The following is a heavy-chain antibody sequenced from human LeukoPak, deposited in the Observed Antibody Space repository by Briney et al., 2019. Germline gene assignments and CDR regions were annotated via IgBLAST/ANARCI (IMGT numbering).Heavy chain of an antibody. CDR2: ISTYWGNT. V-gene: IGHV1-18*01. J-gene: IGHJ4*02. CDR1: GYTFTLYG. D-gene: IGHD4-17*01. CDR3: ATEGGWQPIDYGDSVY. Sequence: ASVRVSCKASGYTFTLYGINWVRQAPGQGLEWMGWISTYWGNTNYAQKLQSRVTMTTDTSTSTAYIDLRSLRSDDTAVYYCATEGGWQPIDYGDSVYWGQGTLVTVSS.